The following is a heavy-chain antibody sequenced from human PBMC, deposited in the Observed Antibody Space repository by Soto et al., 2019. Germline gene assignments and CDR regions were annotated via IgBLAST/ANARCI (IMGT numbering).Heavy chain of an antibody. CDR2: IYYSGIT. D-gene: IGHD1-20*01. Sequence: QVQLQESGPGLVKPSETLSLTCTVSGGSISSYYWSWIRQPPGKGLEWIGYIYYSGITNYNPSLKSRVTISVDTSKNQFSLKLSSVTAADTAVYYCARYKSNYYYSMDVWGQGTTVTVS. V-gene: IGHV4-59*01. J-gene: IGHJ6*02. CDR3: ARYKSNYYYSMDV. CDR1: GGSISSYY.